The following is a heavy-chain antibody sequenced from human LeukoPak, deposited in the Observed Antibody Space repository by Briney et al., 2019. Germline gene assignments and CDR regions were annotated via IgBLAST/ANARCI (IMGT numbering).Heavy chain of an antibody. CDR2: ITSDGGKT. D-gene: IGHD1-26*01. Sequence: GGSLRLSCAASGFSFSSYPMHWVRQAPGKGLEYVSAITSDGGKTYYANSVMGRFIISRDNSQNTLYLQMGSLGVEDMAVYYCARVGSGDAYDLWGKGTMVTV. V-gene: IGHV3-64*01. CDR3: ARVGSGDAYDL. CDR1: GFSFSSYP. J-gene: IGHJ3*01.